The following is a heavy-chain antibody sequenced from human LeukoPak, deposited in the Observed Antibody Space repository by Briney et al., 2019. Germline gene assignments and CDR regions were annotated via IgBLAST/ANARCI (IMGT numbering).Heavy chain of an antibody. J-gene: IGHJ4*02. CDR1: GYTFTHYG. CDR2: INTNTGNP. Sequence: GSVKVSCKASGYTFTHYGINWVRQAPGQGLEWMAWINTNTGNPTYAQGFTGRFVFSLDTSVSTAYLQISSLKAEDTAVYYCARAGSGYDQTWGDFDYWGQGTLVTVSS. CDR3: ARAGSGYDQTWGDFDY. D-gene: IGHD5-12*01. V-gene: IGHV7-4-1*02.